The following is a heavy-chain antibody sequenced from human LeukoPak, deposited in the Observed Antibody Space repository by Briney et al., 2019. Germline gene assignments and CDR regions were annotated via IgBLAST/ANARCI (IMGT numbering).Heavy chain of an antibody. V-gene: IGHV3-23*01. Sequence: GGSLRLSCAASGLTFSNYAMSWFRQAPGKGLEWVSGITSGFTPHYPDFVKGRFTISRDNSKNTFHLQMNSLRAEDTAVYYCTKDYADSRVGDVFFEYWGQGTLVTASS. CDR3: TKDYADSRVGDVFFEY. CDR2: ITSGFTP. D-gene: IGHD1-26*01. J-gene: IGHJ4*02. CDR1: GLTFSNYA.